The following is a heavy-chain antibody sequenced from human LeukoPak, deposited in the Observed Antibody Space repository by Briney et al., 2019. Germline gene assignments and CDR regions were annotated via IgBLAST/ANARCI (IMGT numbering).Heavy chain of an antibody. D-gene: IGHD6-13*01. Sequence: GESLKISCQGSGYTFRNYWIAWVRQMPGKGLGWMGIINPGDSDTRYSPSFQGQVTISADESTTTAYLQWSSQKASDTAMYYCARHRAAGGSYYYGADVWGQGTTVTVSS. V-gene: IGHV5-51*01. CDR3: ARHRAAGGSYYYGADV. CDR1: GYTFRNYW. J-gene: IGHJ6*02. CDR2: INPGDSDT.